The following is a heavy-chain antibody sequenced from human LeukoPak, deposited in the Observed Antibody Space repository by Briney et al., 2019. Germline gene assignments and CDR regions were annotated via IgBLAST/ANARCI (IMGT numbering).Heavy chain of an antibody. CDR2: INHSGST. V-gene: IGHV4-39*07. J-gene: IGHJ5*02. Sequence: SETLSLTCTVSGGSISSGGYYWSWIRQPPGKGLEWIGEINHSGSTNYNPSLKSRVTISVDTSKNQFSLKLSSVTAADTAVYYCARSHYYDSSGSHNNWFDPWGQGTLVTVSS. D-gene: IGHD3-22*01. CDR3: ARSHYYDSSGSHNNWFDP. CDR1: GGSISSGGYY.